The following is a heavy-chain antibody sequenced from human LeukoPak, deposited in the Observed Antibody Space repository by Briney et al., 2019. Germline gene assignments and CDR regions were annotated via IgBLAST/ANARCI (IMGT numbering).Heavy chain of an antibody. V-gene: IGHV3-23*01. CDR1: GFTFSSYA. J-gene: IGHJ4*02. D-gene: IGHD6-19*01. CDR2: ISGSGGST. Sequence: GGSLRLSCAASGFTFSSYAMSWVRQAPGKGLEWVSAISGSGGSTYYADSVKGRFTISRDNSKNTLYLQMNSLGAEDTAVYYCAKELRIAVAGTSWYWGQGTLVTVSS. CDR3: AKELRIAVAGTSWY.